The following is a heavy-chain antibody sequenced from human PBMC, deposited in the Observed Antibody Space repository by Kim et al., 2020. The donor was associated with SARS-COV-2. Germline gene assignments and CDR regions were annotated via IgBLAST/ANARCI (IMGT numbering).Heavy chain of an antibody. V-gene: IGHV4-4*08. CDR3: ARDATSPRRAIDY. J-gene: IGHJ4*02. Sequence: NYNPSPKGRVTISLATSKNPFALKLTSVTAADAAVYYCARDATSPRRAIDYWGQGILVTVSS.